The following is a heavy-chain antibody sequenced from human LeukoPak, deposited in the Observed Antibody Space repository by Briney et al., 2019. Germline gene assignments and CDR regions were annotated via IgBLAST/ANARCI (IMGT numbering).Heavy chain of an antibody. V-gene: IGHV3-11*03. D-gene: IGHD6-19*01. CDR2: ISSSGSST. J-gene: IGHJ4*02. CDR1: GXTFSDYY. Sequence: PGGSLRLSCAASGXTFSDYYMSWIRQAPGKGLEWVSDISSSGSSTDYADSVKGRFTISRDDAKNSLYLQMNSLRAEDTAVYYCASRDSSGYYFDYWGQGTLVTVSS. CDR3: ASRDSSGYYFDY.